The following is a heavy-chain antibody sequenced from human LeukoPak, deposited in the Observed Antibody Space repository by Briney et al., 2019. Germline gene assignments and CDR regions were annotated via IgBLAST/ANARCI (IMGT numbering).Heavy chain of an antibody. D-gene: IGHD2-2*01. CDR1: GGTFSSYA. V-gene: IGHV1-69*04. J-gene: IGHJ4*02. CDR3: ARGLEGCSSTSCSALMDY. Sequence: SVKVSCKASGGTFSSYAISWVRQAPGRGLEWMGRIIPILGIANYAQQLQGRATITADKSTSTSYMERTSLRSEDTAVYYCARGLEGCSSTSCSALMDYWGQGTLVTVSS. CDR2: IIPILGIA.